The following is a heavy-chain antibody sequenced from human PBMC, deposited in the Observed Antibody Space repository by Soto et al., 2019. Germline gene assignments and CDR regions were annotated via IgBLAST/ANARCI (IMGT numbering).Heavy chain of an antibody. CDR2: IGIRNDDK. J-gene: IGHJ4*02. Sequence: GGSLRLSCAASGFTFSSYGMNWVRQAPGKGLEWVSYIGIRNDDKQYTDSVKGRFTISRDNAKNSIYLQMNSLRDDDTAVYYCVTDAAGVVDFGNWGQGTLVTVSS. V-gene: IGHV3-48*02. CDR3: VTDAAGVVDFGN. CDR1: GFTFSSYG. D-gene: IGHD2-15*01.